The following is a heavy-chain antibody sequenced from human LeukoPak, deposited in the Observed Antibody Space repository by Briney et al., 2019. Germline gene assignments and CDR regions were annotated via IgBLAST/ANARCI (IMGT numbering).Heavy chain of an antibody. CDR1: GFTLSNYW. D-gene: IGHD6-6*01. CDR2: IKQDGSEK. Sequence: GGSLRLSCAASGFTLSNYWMNWARQSPGKGLEWVVNIKQDGSEKYYVDSVKGRFTISRDNAKNSLYLQMNSLRAEDTAVYYCARGSNSAFDYWGQGTLVTVSS. CDR3: ARGSNSAFDY. J-gene: IGHJ4*02. V-gene: IGHV3-7*04.